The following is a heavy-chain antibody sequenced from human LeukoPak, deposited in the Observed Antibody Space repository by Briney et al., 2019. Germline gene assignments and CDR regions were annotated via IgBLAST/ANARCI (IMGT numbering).Heavy chain of an antibody. CDR2: IYYSGST. CDR1: GGSIRGGSYY. J-gene: IGHJ4*02. V-gene: IGHV4-61*01. D-gene: IGHD5-18*01. Sequence: SQTLSLTCTVSGGSIRGGSYYWGWIRQPPGKGLEWIGYIYYSGSTNYNPSLKSRVTISVDTSKNQFSLKLSSVTAADTAVYYCARGRYSYGGAVGDYFDYWGQGTLVTVSS. CDR3: ARGRYSYGGAVGDYFDY.